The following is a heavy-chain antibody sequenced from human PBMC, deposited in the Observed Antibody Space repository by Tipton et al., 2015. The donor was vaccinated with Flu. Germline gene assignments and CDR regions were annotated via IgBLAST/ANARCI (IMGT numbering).Heavy chain of an antibody. J-gene: IGHJ4*02. D-gene: IGHD6-19*01. V-gene: IGHV5-51*01. CDR3: ARQAGYSSGWYGDSFDY. CDR2: IYPGDSDT. CDR1: GYSFTSYW. Sequence: QSGAEVKKLGESLKISCKGSGYSFTSYWIGWVRQMPGKGLEWMGIIYPGDSDTRYSPSFQGQVTISADKSISTAYLQWSSLKASDTAMDYCARQAGYSSGWYGDSFDYWGQGTLVTVSS.